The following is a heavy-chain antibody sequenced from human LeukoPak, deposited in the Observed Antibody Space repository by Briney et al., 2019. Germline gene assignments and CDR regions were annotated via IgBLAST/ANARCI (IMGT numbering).Heavy chain of an antibody. CDR3: ARVRRDGYNPYFDY. D-gene: IGHD5-24*01. J-gene: IGHJ4*02. CDR1: GGSISSYY. V-gene: IGHV4-59*01. Sequence: SETLSLTCTVSGGSISSYYWSWIRQPPEKGLEWIGYIYYSGSTNYNPSLKSRVTISVDTSKNQFSLKLSSVTAADTAVYYCARVRRDGYNPYFDYWGQGTLVTVSS. CDR2: IYYSGST.